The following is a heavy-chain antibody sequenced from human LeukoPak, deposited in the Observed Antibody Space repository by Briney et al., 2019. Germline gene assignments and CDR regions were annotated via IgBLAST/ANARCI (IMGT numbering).Heavy chain of an antibody. CDR2: ISSSGSTI. Sequence: GGSLRLSCSASGFTFRRYAMYWVRQAPGKGLEYVSAISSSGSTIYYADSVKGRFTISRDNAKNSLYLQMNSLRAEDTAVYYCARDELSYSSSWYWFDPWGQGALVTVSS. V-gene: IGHV3-48*03. CDR3: ARDELSYSSSWYWFDP. J-gene: IGHJ5*02. D-gene: IGHD6-13*01. CDR1: GFTFRRYA.